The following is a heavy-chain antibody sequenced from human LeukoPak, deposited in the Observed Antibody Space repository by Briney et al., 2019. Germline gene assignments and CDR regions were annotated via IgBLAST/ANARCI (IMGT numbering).Heavy chain of an antibody. Sequence: ASVKVSCKASGYIFTSYGISWVRQAPGQGLEWMGWISAYNGDTNYAQKFQGRVTVTTDTSTTTAYMELRSLRSDGSAVYYCARRSGYDRRMGTLDFWGQGTLVTVSS. V-gene: IGHV1-18*01. J-gene: IGHJ4*02. CDR2: ISAYNGDT. D-gene: IGHD5-12*01. CDR3: ARRSGYDRRMGTLDF. CDR1: GYIFTSYG.